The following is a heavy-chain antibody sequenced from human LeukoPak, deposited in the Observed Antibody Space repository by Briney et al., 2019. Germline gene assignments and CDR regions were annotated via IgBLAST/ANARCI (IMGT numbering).Heavy chain of an antibody. CDR2: IIPIFGIA. V-gene: IGHV1-69*04. J-gene: IGHJ4*02. CDR1: GGTFSSYA. CDR3: AVSTGYCSGGSCPLNFDY. Sequence: ASVKVSRKASGGTFSSYAISWVRQAPGQGLEWMGRIIPIFGIANYAQKFQGRVTITADKSTSTAYMELSSLRSEDTAVYYCAVSTGYCSGGSCPLNFDYWGQGTLVTVSS. D-gene: IGHD2-15*01.